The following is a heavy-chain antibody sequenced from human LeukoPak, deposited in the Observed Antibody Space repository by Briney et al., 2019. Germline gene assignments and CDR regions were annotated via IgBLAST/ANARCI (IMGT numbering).Heavy chain of an antibody. V-gene: IGHV1-46*01. J-gene: IGHJ4*02. D-gene: IGHD4-17*01. CDR2: INPSGGST. CDR1: GYTFTSYY. CDR3: ARGLRLGPFDY. Sequence: ASVKVSCTASGYTFTSYYMLWVRQAPGQGLEWMGIINPSGGSTSYAQKFQGRVTMTRDTSTSTVYKELSSLRSEDTAVYYCARGLRLGPFDYWGQGTLVTVSS.